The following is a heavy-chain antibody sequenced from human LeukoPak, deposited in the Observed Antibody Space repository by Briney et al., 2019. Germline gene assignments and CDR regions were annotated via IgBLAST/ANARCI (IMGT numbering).Heavy chain of an antibody. D-gene: IGHD1-26*01. CDR1: GGTFSSYA. CDR3: ARVLDGKDAFDI. Sequence: SVKVSCKASGGTFSSYAISWVRQAPGQGPEWMGRIIPIFGIANYAQKFQGRVTITADKSTSTAYMELSSLRSEDTAVYYCARVLDGKDAFDIWGQGTMVTVSS. V-gene: IGHV1-69*04. J-gene: IGHJ3*02. CDR2: IIPIFGIA.